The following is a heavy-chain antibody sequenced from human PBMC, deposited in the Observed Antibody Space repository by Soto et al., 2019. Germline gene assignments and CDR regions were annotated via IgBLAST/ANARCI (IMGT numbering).Heavy chain of an antibody. D-gene: IGHD2-21*01. CDR1: GYDFTSYG. CDR2: ISAYNGKR. V-gene: IGHV1-18*01. J-gene: IGHJ3*02. CDR3: ARGRIVASIHDAFEI. Sequence: QGQLLQSGDEVKKPGASVRVSCRASGYDFTSYGISWVRQAPGQGLAWVSWISAYNGKRDTAQKFQGRVTMTLDTSTDTAHMELGDLTSADTAVYYCARGRIVASIHDAFEIWGEGTMGAVSS.